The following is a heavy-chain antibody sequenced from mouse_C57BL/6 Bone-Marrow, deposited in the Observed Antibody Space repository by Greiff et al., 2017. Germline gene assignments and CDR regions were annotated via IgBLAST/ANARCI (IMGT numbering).Heavy chain of an antibody. D-gene: IGHD2-1*01. CDR3: ARGGNPHYFDY. V-gene: IGHV5-16*01. J-gene: IGHJ2*01. CDR1: GFTFSDYY. CDR2: INYDGSST. Sequence: DVKLVESEGGLVQPGSSMKLSCTASGFTFSDYYMAWVRQVPEKGLEWVANINYDGSSTYYLDSLKSRFIISGDNAKNILYLQMSSLKSEDTATYYCARGGNPHYFDYWGQGTTLTVSS.